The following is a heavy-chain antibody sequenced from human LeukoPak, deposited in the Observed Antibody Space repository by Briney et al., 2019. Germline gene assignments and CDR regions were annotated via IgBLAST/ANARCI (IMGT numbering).Heavy chain of an antibody. CDR3: ATSVAVAGWLEGAFDI. J-gene: IGHJ3*02. Sequence: SETLSLTCTVSGGSVSSDYWSWIRQPAGKGLQWIGRIHTSGSTNYNPSLKSRVTMSLDTSKNQFSLKMRSVTAADTAVCYCATSVAVAGWLEGAFDIWGQGTLVTVSS. CDR1: GGSVSSDY. CDR2: IHTSGST. V-gene: IGHV4-4*07. D-gene: IGHD6-19*01.